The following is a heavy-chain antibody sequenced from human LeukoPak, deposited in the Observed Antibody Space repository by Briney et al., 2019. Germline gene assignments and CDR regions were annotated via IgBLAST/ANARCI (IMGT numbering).Heavy chain of an antibody. CDR3: ARGRGRGYFDY. J-gene: IGHJ4*02. CDR2: INHSGST. V-gene: IGHV4-34*01. D-gene: IGHD3-10*01. CDR1: GGSFSGYY. Sequence: PSETLSLTCAVYGGSFSGYYWSWIRQPPGKGLEWIGEINHSGSTNYNPSLKSRVIISVDTSKNQFSLKLSSVTAADTAVYYCARGRGRGYFDYWGQGTLVTVSS.